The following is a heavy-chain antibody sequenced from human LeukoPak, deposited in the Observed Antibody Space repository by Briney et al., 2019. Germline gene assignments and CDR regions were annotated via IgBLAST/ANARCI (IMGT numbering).Heavy chain of an antibody. CDR1: GITFSSYW. CDR3: ARDRDWSFDY. D-gene: IGHD3/OR15-3a*01. V-gene: IGHV3-7*05. Sequence: GGSLRLSCAASGITFSSYWMSWVRQAPGKGLEWVAHIKPDGSEKYYVDSVKGRFTISRDNAENSLYLQMNSLRAEDTAVYHCARDRDWSFDYWGQGTLVTVSS. CDR2: IKPDGSEK. J-gene: IGHJ4*02.